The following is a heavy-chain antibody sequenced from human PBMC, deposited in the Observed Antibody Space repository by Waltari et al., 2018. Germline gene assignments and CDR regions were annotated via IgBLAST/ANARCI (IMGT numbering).Heavy chain of an antibody. V-gene: IGHV1-18*01. CDR3: ARDLVTQMVRGVMWGWFDP. CDR2: VSAYNGNT. D-gene: IGHD3-10*01. CDR1: GYTVTSYG. J-gene: IGHJ5*02. Sequence: QVQLVQSGAEVKKPGASVKVSCKASGYTVTSYGINWVGPATGTGLEWMGWVSAYNGNTNYAQKLQGRVTMTTDTSTSTAYMELRSLRSDDTAVYYCARDLVTQMVRGVMWGWFDPWGQGTLVTVSS.